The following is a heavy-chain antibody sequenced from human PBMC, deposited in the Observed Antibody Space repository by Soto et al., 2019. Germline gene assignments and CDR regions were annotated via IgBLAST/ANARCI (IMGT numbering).Heavy chain of an antibody. Sequence: GGSLRLSCAASGFTFSSYAMSWVRQAPGKGLERVSTILVDGRTFYVDSVKGRFTISRDNSRNTVYLQMNSLTAGDTALYYCAKATATGGGAFDFCGQGTMVTVSS. CDR2: ILVDGRT. V-gene: IGHV3-23*01. D-gene: IGHD2-8*02. CDR3: AKATATGGGAFDF. J-gene: IGHJ3*01. CDR1: GFTFSSYA.